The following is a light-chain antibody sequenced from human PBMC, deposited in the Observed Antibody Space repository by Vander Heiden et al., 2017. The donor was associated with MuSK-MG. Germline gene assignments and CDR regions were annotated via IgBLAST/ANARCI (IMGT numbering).Light chain of an antibody. CDR2: AAY. Sequence: DFQMTQSPSSLSASVGDRVTITRRASHYIASYLNWYQQKPGKAPKLLIYAAYTLQSGVPSRFSGSGSGTDFTLTIASLQPEDSATYYCQQSYSTLYTFGQGTKLEIK. V-gene: IGKV1-39*01. CDR3: QQSYSTLYT. J-gene: IGKJ2*01. CDR1: HYIASY.